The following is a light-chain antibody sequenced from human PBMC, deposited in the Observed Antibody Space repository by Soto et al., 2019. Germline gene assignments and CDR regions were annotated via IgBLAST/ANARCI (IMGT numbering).Light chain of an antibody. CDR2: AAS. Sequence: DIQMTQSPSSLSASVGDTVTITCRASQGINNDLNWYQRKSGRVPQALIYAASYLERGVPSRFTATLSGADFILIITSLGPEDSATYYCQQVYSFPHTFGQGTKLEV. J-gene: IGKJ2*01. CDR3: QQVYSFPHT. CDR1: QGINND. V-gene: IGKV1-39*01.